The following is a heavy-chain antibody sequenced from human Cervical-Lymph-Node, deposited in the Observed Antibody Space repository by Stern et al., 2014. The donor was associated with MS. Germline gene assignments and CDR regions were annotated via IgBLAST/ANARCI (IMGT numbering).Heavy chain of an antibody. D-gene: IGHD4-23*01. Sequence: VQLVQSGAEVKKPGESLKISCEGSGYSFSNYWIGWVRQMPGKGLEWMGIIYPGDSETRYSPSFQGQVTISADRSINTAYLQWSSLKASDTAMYYCARHVVVTPQIDYWGPGTLVTVSS. V-gene: IGHV5-51*01. CDR3: ARHVVVTPQIDY. J-gene: IGHJ4*02. CDR2: IYPGDSET. CDR1: GYSFSNYW.